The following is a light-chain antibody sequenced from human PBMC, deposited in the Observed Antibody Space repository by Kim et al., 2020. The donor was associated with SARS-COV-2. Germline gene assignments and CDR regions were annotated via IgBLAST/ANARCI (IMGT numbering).Light chain of an antibody. J-gene: IGKJ2*01. Sequence: DIQVTQSPSSLSTSVGDRVTITCRASQSITSYLNWYEQRPGKAPKLLIYGASILHTGVPSRFSGSGSGTDFTLTISSLQPEDFTTYYCQQSYRMPFTFGQGTKVDIK. CDR1: QSITSY. V-gene: IGKV1-39*01. CDR3: QQSYRMPFT. CDR2: GAS.